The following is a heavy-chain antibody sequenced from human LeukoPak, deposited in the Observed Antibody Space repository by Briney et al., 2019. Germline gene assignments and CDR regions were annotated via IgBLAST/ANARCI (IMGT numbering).Heavy chain of an antibody. D-gene: IGHD3-3*01. CDR3: PRDVHYDLWRGSFPLDY. CDR2: ISYDGSNK. J-gene: IGHJ4*02. CDR1: GFTFSSYA. Sequence: GGSLRLSCAASGFTFSSYAIDGGRQAPGKGLEWGAVISYDGSNKYYADSVKVRFTISRDNSKNTLYLQMNSLRADDTAVYYCPRDVHYDLWRGSFPLDYWGQGPLVSVSS. V-gene: IGHV3-30*04.